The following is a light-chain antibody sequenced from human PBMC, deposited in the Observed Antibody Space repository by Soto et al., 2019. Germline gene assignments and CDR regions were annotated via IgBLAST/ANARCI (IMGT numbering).Light chain of an antibody. Sequence: QTALTQPASVSGSPGQSITISCTGSSSDVGSYPYVSWYQQHPGKAPKLMIYDVNSRPSGVSNRFSGSKSGNTASLIISGLQAEDVADYYCGSYTTSSTVVFGGGPMLTVL. CDR2: DVN. V-gene: IGLV2-14*03. J-gene: IGLJ2*01. CDR3: GSYTTSSTVV. CDR1: SSDVGSYPY.